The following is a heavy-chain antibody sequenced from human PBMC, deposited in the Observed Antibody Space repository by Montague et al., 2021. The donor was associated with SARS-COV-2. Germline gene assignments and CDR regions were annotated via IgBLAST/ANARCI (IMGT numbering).Heavy chain of an antibody. Sequence: TLSLTCTVSGCSISSGGYYWSWIRQHPGKGLEWIGHIHYSGSTYYNPSLKSRVTISVDTSKNQFSLKLSSVTAADTAVYYCARVSVEMATMGVYYYYGMDVWGQGTTVTVSS. D-gene: IGHD5-24*01. CDR1: GCSISSGGYY. J-gene: IGHJ6*02. V-gene: IGHV4-31*03. CDR3: ARVSVEMATMGVYYYYGMDV. CDR2: IHYSGST.